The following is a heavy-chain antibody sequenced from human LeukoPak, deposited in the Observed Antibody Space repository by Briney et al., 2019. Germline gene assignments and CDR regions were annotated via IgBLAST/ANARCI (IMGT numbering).Heavy chain of an antibody. Sequence: ASVKVSCKASGYTFTGYYMHWVRQAPGQGLEWMGWINPNSGGTNYAQKFQGRVTMTRDTSISTAYMELSRLRSDDTAVYYCARDGGDYGNWFDPWGDGTLVTVSS. J-gene: IGHJ5*02. V-gene: IGHV1-2*02. CDR2: INPNSGGT. D-gene: IGHD4-17*01. CDR3: ARDGGDYGNWFDP. CDR1: GYTFTGYY.